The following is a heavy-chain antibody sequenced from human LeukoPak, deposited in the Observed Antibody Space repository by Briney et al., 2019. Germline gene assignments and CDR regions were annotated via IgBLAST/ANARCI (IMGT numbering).Heavy chain of an antibody. D-gene: IGHD3-10*01. CDR3: ARVSSRGVIIGTFDY. CDR1: GGSISSGDXY. CDR2: IYYSGST. V-gene: IGHV4-30-4*01. J-gene: IGHJ4*02. Sequence: SETLSLTCTVSGGSISSGDXYWSXXRQPXGKGLEXXGYIYYSGSTYYNPSLKSRVTISVDTSKNQFSLKLSSVTAADTAVYYCARVSSRGVIIGTFDYWGQGTLVTVSS.